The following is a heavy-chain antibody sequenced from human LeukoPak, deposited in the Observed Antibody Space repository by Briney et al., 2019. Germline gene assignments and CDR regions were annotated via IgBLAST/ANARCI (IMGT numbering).Heavy chain of an antibody. CDR2: IWYDGSNK. CDR1: GFTFSSYG. CDR3: ARDLGLLWFGEFNAFDY. V-gene: IGHV3-33*01. D-gene: IGHD3-10*01. J-gene: IGHJ4*02. Sequence: PGGSLRLSCAASGFTFSSYGMHWVRQAPGKGLEWGAVIWYDGSNKYYADSVKGRFTISRDNSKNTLYLQMNSLRAEDTAVYYCARDLGLLWFGEFNAFDYWGQGTLVTVSS.